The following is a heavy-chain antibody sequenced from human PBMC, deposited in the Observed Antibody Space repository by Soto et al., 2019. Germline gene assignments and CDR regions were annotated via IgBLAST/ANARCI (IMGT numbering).Heavy chain of an antibody. J-gene: IGHJ6*02. CDR3: TTSPHRESESVFV. V-gene: IGHV3-7*01. CDR2: IKQDGTEK. Sequence: PGGSLRLSCAASGFTFSTYWMSWVRRTPGKGLEWVANIKQDGTEKYYVDSVRGRLTVSRDNAKSSLYLQMNSLRVEDTAVYYCTTSPHRESESVFVWGQGTKVTVYS. CDR1: GFTFSTYW. D-gene: IGHD3-3*01.